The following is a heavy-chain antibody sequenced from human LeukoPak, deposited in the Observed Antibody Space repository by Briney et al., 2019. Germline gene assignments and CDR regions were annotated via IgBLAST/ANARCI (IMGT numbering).Heavy chain of an antibody. D-gene: IGHD3-10*01. CDR1: GGSISSYY. V-gene: IGHV4-59*12. J-gene: IGHJ4*02. CDR3: ARGITMVRGVISNFDY. CDR2: IYYSGST. Sequence: SETLSLTCTVSGGSISSYYWSWIRQPPGKGLEWIGYIYYSGSTNYNPSLKSRVTISVDRSKNQFSLKLSSVTAADTAVYYCARGITMVRGVISNFDYWGQGTLVTVSS.